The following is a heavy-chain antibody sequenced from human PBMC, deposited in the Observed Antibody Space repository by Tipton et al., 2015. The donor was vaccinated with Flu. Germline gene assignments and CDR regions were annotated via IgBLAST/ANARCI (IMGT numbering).Heavy chain of an antibody. D-gene: IGHD3-10*01. J-gene: IGHJ6*02. CDR1: SGSISGYY. V-gene: IGHV4-4*07. CDR2: IYSRGNT. CDR3: ARDKGGFGSREYYFGMDV. Sequence: TLSLTCSVSSGSISGYYWSWIRQPAEKGMEWIGRIYSRGNTDYNPSLKSRVTMSVDTSKNQFSLKLSSVTAADTAVYYCARDKGGFGSREYYFGMDVWGQGTTVTVSS.